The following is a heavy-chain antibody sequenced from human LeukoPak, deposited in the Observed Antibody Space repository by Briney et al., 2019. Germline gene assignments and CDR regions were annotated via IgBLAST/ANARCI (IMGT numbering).Heavy chain of an antibody. CDR1: GFTFSSYA. CDR3: ARDHVVVVAATYYFDY. V-gene: IGHV3-30*04. CDR2: ISYDGGNK. Sequence: GGSLRLSCAASGFTFSSYAMHGVRQAPGKGLEWVAVISYDGGNKYYADSVKGRFTISRDNSKNTLYLQMNSLRAEDTAVYYCARDHVVVVAATYYFDYWGQGTLVTVSS. D-gene: IGHD2-15*01. J-gene: IGHJ4*02.